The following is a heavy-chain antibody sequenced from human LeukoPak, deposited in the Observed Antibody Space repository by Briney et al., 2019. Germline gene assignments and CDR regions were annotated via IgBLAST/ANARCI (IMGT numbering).Heavy chain of an antibody. CDR1: GYSFTSYW. Sequence: GESLKISCKGSGYSFTSYWISWVRQMPGKGLEWMGNIDPSDSYTNHSPSFQGHVTISADKSISTAYLQWSSLKASDTAMYYCARLLISGSMKSPGDFWGQGTLVTVSS. J-gene: IGHJ4*02. CDR2: IDPSDSYT. V-gene: IGHV5-10-1*01. D-gene: IGHD1-26*01. CDR3: ARLLISGSMKSPGDF.